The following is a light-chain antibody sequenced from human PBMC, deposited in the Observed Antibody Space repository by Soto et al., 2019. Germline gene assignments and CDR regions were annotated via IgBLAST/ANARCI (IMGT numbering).Light chain of an antibody. CDR1: SSDVGGYDY. V-gene: IGLV2-14*01. Sequence: QSVLTKPASVSLSPGQSITISCTGTSSDVGGYDYVSWYQQHPGRAPKLMIFEVSNRPSGISNRFSGSKSGNTASLTISGLQAEDEADYYCSSFTSSSTQVLGGGTKVTVL. CDR2: EVS. CDR3: SSFTSSSTQV. J-gene: IGLJ3*02.